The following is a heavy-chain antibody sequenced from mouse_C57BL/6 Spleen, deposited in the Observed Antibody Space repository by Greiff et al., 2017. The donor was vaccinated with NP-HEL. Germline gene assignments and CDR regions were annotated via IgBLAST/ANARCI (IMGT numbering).Heavy chain of an antibody. V-gene: IGHV1-64*01. Sequence: QVQLQQPGAELVKPGASVKLSCKASGYTFTSYWMHWVKQRPGQGLEWIGMIHPNSGSTNYNEKFKSKATLTVDKSSSTAYMQLSSLTSEDSAVYYCARGLIYDGYWFAYWGQGTLVTVSA. CDR2: IHPNSGST. J-gene: IGHJ3*01. D-gene: IGHD2-3*01. CDR3: ARGLIYDGYWFAY. CDR1: GYTFTSYW.